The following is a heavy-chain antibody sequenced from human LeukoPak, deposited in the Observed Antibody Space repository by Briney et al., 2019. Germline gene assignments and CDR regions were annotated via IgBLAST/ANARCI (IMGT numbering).Heavy chain of an antibody. CDR2: MNPNSGNT. J-gene: IGHJ5*02. D-gene: IGHD2-15*01. CDR1: GYTFTSYD. CDR3: ARGECSGGSCYAHRWFDP. V-gene: IGHV1-8*01. Sequence: ASVKVSCKASGYTFTSYDINWVRQATGQGLEWMGWMNPNSGNTGYAQKFQGRVTMTRNTSISTAYMELSSPRSEDTAVYYCARGECSGGSCYAHRWFDPWGQGTLVTVSS.